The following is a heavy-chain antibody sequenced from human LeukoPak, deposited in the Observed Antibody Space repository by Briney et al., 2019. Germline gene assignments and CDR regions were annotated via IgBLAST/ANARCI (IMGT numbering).Heavy chain of an antibody. V-gene: IGHV1-2*06. J-gene: IGHJ4*02. CDR2: INPNSGGT. CDR3: ARDPFSDYYDSSGYYDY. D-gene: IGHD3-22*01. Sequence: VASVKVSCKASGYTFTGYYMHWVRQAPGQGLEWMGRINPNSGGTNYAQKFQGRVTMTRDTSISTAYMELSRLRSDDTAVYYCARDPFSDYYDSSGYYDYWGQGTLVTVSS. CDR1: GYTFTGYY.